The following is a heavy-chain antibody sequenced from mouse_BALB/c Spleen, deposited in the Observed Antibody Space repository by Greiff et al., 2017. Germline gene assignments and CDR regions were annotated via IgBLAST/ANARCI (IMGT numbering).Heavy chain of an antibody. CDR1: GFAFSSYD. V-gene: IGHV5-12-1*01. CDR3: ARRGSGYVWFAY. J-gene: IGHJ3*01. Sequence: EVKLVESGGGLVKPGGSLKLSCAASGFAFSSYDMSWVRQTPEKRLEWVAYISSGGGSTYYPDTVKGRFTISRDNAKNTLYLQMSSLKSEDTAMYYCARRGSGYVWFAYWGQGTLVTVSA. D-gene: IGHD3-1*01. CDR2: ISSGGGST.